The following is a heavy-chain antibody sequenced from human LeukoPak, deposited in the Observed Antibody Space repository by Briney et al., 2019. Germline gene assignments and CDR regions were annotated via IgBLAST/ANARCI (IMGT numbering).Heavy chain of an antibody. Sequence: GGSLGLSCAASGFTFSSYSMNWVRQAPGKGLEWVSSISSSSSYIYYADSVKGRFTISRDNAKNSLYLQMNSLRAEDTAVYYCARGVGYCSGGSCYLPGGYWGQGTLVTVSS. J-gene: IGHJ4*02. CDR3: ARGVGYCSGGSCYLPGGY. CDR2: ISSSSSYI. CDR1: GFTFSSYS. D-gene: IGHD2-15*01. V-gene: IGHV3-21*01.